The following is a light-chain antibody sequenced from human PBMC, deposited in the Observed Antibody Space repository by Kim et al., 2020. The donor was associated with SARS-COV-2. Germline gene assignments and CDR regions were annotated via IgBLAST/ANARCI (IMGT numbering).Light chain of an antibody. V-gene: IGLV3-19*01. CDR3: NSRDSSGNHLV. Sequence: LGQTVRITGQGDSLGRFHASWYQQKPGQAPILVFYGENNRPSGVPDRFSGSSSGNTASLTITGAQAEDEADYYCNSRDSSGNHLVFGGGTQLTVL. J-gene: IGLJ2*01. CDR1: SLGRFH. CDR2: GEN.